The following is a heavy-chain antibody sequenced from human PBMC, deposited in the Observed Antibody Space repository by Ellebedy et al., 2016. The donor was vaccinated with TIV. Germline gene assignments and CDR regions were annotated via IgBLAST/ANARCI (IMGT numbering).Heavy chain of an antibody. D-gene: IGHD5-24*01. CDR2: ISSSSSYI. Sequence: PGGSLRLSCAASGFTFSSYSMNWVRQAPGKGLEWVSSISSSSSYIYYADSVKGRFTIYRDNAKNSLYLQMNSLRAEETAVYYCARQSQKMATIPGDLGYWGQGTLVTVSS. V-gene: IGHV3-21*01. CDR1: GFTFSSYS. CDR3: ARQSQKMATIPGDLGY. J-gene: IGHJ4*02.